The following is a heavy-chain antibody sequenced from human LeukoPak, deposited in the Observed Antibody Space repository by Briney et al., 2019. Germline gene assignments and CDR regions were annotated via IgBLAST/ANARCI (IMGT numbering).Heavy chain of an antibody. CDR3: ARDRADGYNYGDSFDY. J-gene: IGHJ4*02. V-gene: IGHV3-66*01. CDR2: IYSNGKA. Sequence: GGSLRLSCAASGFSVSDNYMSWVRQAPGKGLEWVSVIYSNGKAYYTDSVKGRFTISRDIAQNTLFLQMNNLRAEDTAVYYCARDRADGYNYGDSFDYWGQGTLVTVSS. D-gene: IGHD5-18*01. CDR1: GFSVSDNY.